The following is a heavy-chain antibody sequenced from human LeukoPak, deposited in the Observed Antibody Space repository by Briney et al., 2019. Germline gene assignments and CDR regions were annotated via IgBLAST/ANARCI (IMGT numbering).Heavy chain of an antibody. Sequence: GGSLRLSCAASGFTVSSNYMSWVRQAPGKGLEWVSVIYSGGSTYYADSVKGRFTISRDNSKNTLYLQMNSLRAEDTAVYYCARERDGGQQLVTGFDYWGQGILVTVSS. J-gene: IGHJ4*02. D-gene: IGHD6-13*01. V-gene: IGHV3-66*01. CDR2: IYSGGST. CDR3: ARERDGGQQLVTGFDY. CDR1: GFTVSSNY.